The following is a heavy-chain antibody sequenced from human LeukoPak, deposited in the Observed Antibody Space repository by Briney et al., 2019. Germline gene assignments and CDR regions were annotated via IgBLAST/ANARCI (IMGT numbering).Heavy chain of an antibody. D-gene: IGHD5-18*01. CDR2: INPNSGGT. V-gene: IGHV1-2*02. Sequence: ASVKVSCKASGYTFTGYYMHWVRQAPGQGLEWMGWINPNSGGTNYAQKFQGRVTITADKSTSTAYMELSSLRSEDTAVYYCARAGRGYSYGSDYWGQGTLVTVSS. J-gene: IGHJ4*02. CDR3: ARAGRGYSYGSDY. CDR1: GYTFTGYY.